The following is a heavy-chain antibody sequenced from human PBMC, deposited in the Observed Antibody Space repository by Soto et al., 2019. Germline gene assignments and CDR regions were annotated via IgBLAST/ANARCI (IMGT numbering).Heavy chain of an antibody. V-gene: IGHV1-46*01. CDR2: FTPGYPAGRSI. J-gene: IGHJ6*02. CDR3: SREAIVAGATTGIDV. CDR1: GYTLTTFF. D-gene: IGHD1-26*01. Sequence: QVQLVQPGAEVKKPGASVKVSCKASGYTLTTFFMHWVRQAPGQSLEWMGVFTPGYPAGRSITYAQKFQGRDTMTTDTSTSTVYMVLSRLRSDDTAVYYGSREAIVAGATTGIDVWGQGTTVTVSS.